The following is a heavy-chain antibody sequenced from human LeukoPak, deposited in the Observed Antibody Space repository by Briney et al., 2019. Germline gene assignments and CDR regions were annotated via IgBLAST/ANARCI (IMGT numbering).Heavy chain of an antibody. D-gene: IGHD1-7*01. V-gene: IGHV6-1*01. J-gene: IGHJ5*02. CDR2: TYYRSKWYN. Sequence: SQTLSLTCAISGDSVSSNSAAWNWIRQSPSRGLEWLGRTYYRSKWYNDYAVSVKSRITINPDTSKNQFSLQLNSVTPEDTAVYYCARDMGTTVNWNYWFDPWGQGTLVTVSS. CDR3: ARDMGTTVNWNYWFDP. CDR1: GDSVSSNSAA.